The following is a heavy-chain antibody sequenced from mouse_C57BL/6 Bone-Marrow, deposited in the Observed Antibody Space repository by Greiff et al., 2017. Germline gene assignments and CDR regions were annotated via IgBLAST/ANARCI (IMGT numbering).Heavy chain of an antibody. V-gene: IGHV1-82*01. CDR2: IYPGDGDT. D-gene: IGHD2-1*01. CDR3: AKLYGNYGFDY. CDR1: GYAFSSSW. Sequence: QVQLKESGPELVKPGASVKISCKASGYAFSSSWMNWVKQRPGKGLEWIGRIYPGDGDTNYNGKFKGKATLTADKYSSTAYMQLSSLTSEDSAVYFCAKLYGNYGFDYWGQGTTLTVSS. J-gene: IGHJ2*01.